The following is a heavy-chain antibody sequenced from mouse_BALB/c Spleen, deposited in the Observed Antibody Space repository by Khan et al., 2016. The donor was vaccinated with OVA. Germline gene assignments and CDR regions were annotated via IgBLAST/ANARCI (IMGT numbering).Heavy chain of an antibody. CDR3: ARGGRFAY. CDR2: ISTYYGDA. J-gene: IGHJ3*01. CDR1: GYTFTDYA. V-gene: IGHV1S137*01. Sequence: QMQLEESGAELVRPGVSVKISCKGSGYTFTDYAMHWVQQSHAKSLEWIGVISTYYGDADYNQKLQGKATMTVAKSSSTASMELASLTSEDSANYDCARGGRFAYWGQGTLVTVSA. D-gene: IGHD3-3*01.